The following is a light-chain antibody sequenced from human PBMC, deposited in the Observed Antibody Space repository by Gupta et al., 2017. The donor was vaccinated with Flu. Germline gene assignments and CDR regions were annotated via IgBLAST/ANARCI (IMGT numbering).Light chain of an antibody. CDR2: AAS. Sequence: DIEMTQSPSSLSASVGDRVTITCRASQSIGSLLNWYQQKPGKAPNLLIYAASSLQSGVPSRFSGSGSGTDFTLTISSLQPEDFATYYCQHSYSTPAAFGGGTKVEIK. CDR3: QHSYSTPAA. J-gene: IGKJ4*01. V-gene: IGKV1-39*01. CDR1: QSIGSL.